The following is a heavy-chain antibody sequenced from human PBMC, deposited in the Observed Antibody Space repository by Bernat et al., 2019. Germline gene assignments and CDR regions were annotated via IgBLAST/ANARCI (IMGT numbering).Heavy chain of an antibody. V-gene: IGHV3-15*01. J-gene: IGHJ5*02. CDR1: GFTFSNAW. D-gene: IGHD3-10*01. CDR3: TTDLFGGLLWCRELFDP. CDR2: IKSKTDGGTT. Sequence: EVQLVESGGGLVKPGGSLRLSCAASGFTFSNAWMSWVRQAPGKGLEWVGRIKSKTDGGTTDYAAPVKGRFTISRDDSKNTLYLQMNSLKTEDTAVYYCTTDLFGGLLWCRELFDPWGQGTLVTVSS.